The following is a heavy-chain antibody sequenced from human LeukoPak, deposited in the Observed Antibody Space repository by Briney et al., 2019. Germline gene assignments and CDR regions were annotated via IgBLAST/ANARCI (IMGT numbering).Heavy chain of an antibody. CDR2: INPNSGGT. Sequence: ASVKVSCKASGYTFTGYYMHWVRQAPGQGLEWMGWINPNSGGTNYAQKFQGRVTMTRDTSISTAYMELSRLRSDDTVVYYCARDRGRITMVRGVMPYFDYWGQGTLVTVSS. D-gene: IGHD3-10*01. V-gene: IGHV1-2*02. CDR1: GYTFTGYY. CDR3: ARDRGRITMVRGVMPYFDY. J-gene: IGHJ4*02.